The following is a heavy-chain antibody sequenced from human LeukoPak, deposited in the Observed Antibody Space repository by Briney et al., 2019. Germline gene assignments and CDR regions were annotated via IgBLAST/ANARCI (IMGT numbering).Heavy chain of an antibody. J-gene: IGHJ4*02. Sequence: GGSLRLSCAASGFTFSSYGMHWVRQAPGKGLEWVAVISYDGSNKYYADSVKGRFTISRDNSKNTLYLQMNSLRAEDTAVYYCAKGAINPLLYYFDFWGQGTLVTVSS. V-gene: IGHV3-30*18. CDR2: ISYDGSNK. CDR3: AKGAINPLLYYFDF. D-gene: IGHD2-21*01. CDR1: GFTFSSYG.